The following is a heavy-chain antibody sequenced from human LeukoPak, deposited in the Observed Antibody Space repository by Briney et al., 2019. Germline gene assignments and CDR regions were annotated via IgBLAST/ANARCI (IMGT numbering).Heavy chain of an antibody. Sequence: GGPLRLSCAASGFTFSSYAMSWVRQAPGKGLEWVSAISGSGGSTYYADSVKGRFTISRDNSKNTLYLQMNSLRAEDTAVYYCAKDFRSAVTATYFDYWGQGTLVTVSS. J-gene: IGHJ4*02. CDR2: ISGSGGST. D-gene: IGHD2-21*02. CDR1: GFTFSSYA. V-gene: IGHV3-23*01. CDR3: AKDFRSAVTATYFDY.